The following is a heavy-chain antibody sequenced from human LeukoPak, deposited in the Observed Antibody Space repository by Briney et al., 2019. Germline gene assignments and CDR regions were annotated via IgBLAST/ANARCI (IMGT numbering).Heavy chain of an antibody. CDR2: IYYSGST. Sequence: PSETLSLTCTVSGGSISSSSYYWGWIRQPPGKGLEWIGSIYYSGSTYYNPSLKSRVTISVDTSKNQFSLKLNSVTAADAAVYYCARHIVVTGLNWFDPWGQGTLVTVSS. CDR3: ARHIVVTGLNWFDP. D-gene: IGHD2-15*01. J-gene: IGHJ5*02. V-gene: IGHV4-39*01. CDR1: GGSISSSSYY.